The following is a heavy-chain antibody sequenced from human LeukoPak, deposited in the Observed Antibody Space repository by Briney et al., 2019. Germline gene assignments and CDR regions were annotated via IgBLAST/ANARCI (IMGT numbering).Heavy chain of an antibody. CDR1: GFTFSSYA. J-gene: IGHJ4*02. CDR3: AIWYFDY. Sequence: PGRSLRLSCAASGFTFSSYAMHWVRQAPGKGLEWVAVISYDGSKKYYADSVKGRFTISRDNSKNTLYLQMNSLRAEDTAVYYCAIWYFDYWGQGTLVTVSS. CDR2: ISYDGSKK. V-gene: IGHV3-30-3*01.